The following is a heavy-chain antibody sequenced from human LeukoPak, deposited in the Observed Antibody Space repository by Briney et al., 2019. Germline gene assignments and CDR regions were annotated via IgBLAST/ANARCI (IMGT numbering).Heavy chain of an antibody. CDR1: GFTFSSYA. J-gene: IGHJ4*02. Sequence: GGSLRLSCAASGFTFSSYAMNWVRQAPGKGLEWVSGISGTGGSTYYADSVKGRFTISRDNTKNTLYLQMNSLRAGDTAVYYCAAMFGVTSSPFDYWGQGTLVTVSS. V-gene: IGHV3-23*01. CDR2: ISGTGGST. CDR3: AAMFGVTSSPFDY. D-gene: IGHD3-10*02.